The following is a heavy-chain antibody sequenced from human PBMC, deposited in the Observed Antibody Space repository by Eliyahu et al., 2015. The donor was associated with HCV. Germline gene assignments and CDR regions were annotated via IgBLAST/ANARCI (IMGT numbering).Heavy chain of an antibody. CDR1: GFXFSSYA. Sequence: QVQLVESGGGVVQPGRSLRLSCAASGFXFSSYAMHWVRQAPGKGLGWVAVISYDGSNKYYADSVKGRFTISRDNSKNTLYLQMNSLRAEDTAVYYCARVVAARGYYYGMDVWGQGTTVTVSS. CDR2: ISYDGSNK. CDR3: ARVVAARGYYYGMDV. V-gene: IGHV3-30-3*01. J-gene: IGHJ6*02. D-gene: IGHD2-15*01.